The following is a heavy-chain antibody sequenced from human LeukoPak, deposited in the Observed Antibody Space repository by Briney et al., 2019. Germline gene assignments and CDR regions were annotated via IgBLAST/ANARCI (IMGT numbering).Heavy chain of an antibody. J-gene: IGHJ4*02. CDR2: ISISGDST. Sequence: GGSLRLSCAASGFTFSSYAMSWVRQAPGKGLEWVLTISISGDSTYYADSVKGRFTISRDNSKNTLYLQMNSLRAEDTAVYYCAKKILPHYYDSSGLDYWGQGTLVTVSS. CDR3: AKKILPHYYDSSGLDY. CDR1: GFTFSSYA. D-gene: IGHD3-22*01. V-gene: IGHV3-23*01.